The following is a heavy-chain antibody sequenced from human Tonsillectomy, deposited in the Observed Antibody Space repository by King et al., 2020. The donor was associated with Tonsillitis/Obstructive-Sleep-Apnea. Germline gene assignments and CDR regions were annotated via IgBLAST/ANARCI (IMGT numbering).Heavy chain of an antibody. Sequence: QLQESGPGLVKPSETLSLTCTVSGGSISSYYWSWIRQPPGKGLEWVGYIYYSGSTNYNPSLKSRVTISVDTSKNQFSLKLSSVTAADTAVYYCAGSVVGAYPFGYFDYWGPGTPVTVSS. CDR3: AGSVVGAYPFGYFDY. CDR1: GGSISSYY. V-gene: IGHV4-59*01. CDR2: IYYSGST. D-gene: IGHD2-15*01. J-gene: IGHJ4*03.